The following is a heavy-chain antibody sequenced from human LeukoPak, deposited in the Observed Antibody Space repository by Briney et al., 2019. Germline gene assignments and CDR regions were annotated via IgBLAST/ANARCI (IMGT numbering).Heavy chain of an antibody. CDR2: ISAYNGNT. V-gene: IGHV1-18*01. D-gene: IGHD2-15*01. J-gene: IGHJ4*02. CDR1: GYTFTSYG. Sequence: ASVKVSCKASGYTFTSYGISWVRQAPGQGLEWMGWISAYNGNTNYAQKLQGRVTMTTDTSTSTAYMELRSLRSDDTAVYYCARVVGYCSGGSCYKGGKRFDYWGQGTLVTVSS. CDR3: ARVVGYCSGGSCYKGGKRFDY.